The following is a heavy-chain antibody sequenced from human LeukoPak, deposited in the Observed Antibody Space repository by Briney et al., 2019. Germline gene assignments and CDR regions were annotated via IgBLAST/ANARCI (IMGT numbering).Heavy chain of an antibody. CDR2: MNPNSGNR. CDR3: ARGRYNSGWDDY. J-gene: IGHJ4*02. Sequence: GASVKVSCKASGYTFTSYDINWVRQATGQGLEWMGWMNPNSGNRGYAQKFQGRVAMTRNTSISTAYMELSSLRSEDTAVYYCARGRYNSGWDDYWGQGTLVTVSS. V-gene: IGHV1-8*01. CDR1: GYTFTSYD. D-gene: IGHD6-19*01.